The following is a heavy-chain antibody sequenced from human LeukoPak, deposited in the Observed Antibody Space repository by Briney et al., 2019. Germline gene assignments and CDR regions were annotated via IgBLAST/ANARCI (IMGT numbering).Heavy chain of an antibody. J-gene: IGHJ4*02. CDR3: AKHYGSGDYYNYLDY. Sequence: GGSLRLSCGASGFTFSIYWMHWVRQAPGKGLVWVSRINSDGSSTNYADSVKGRFTISRDNFKNTLYLLMNSLRAEDAAVYFCAKHYGSGDYYNYLDYWGQGTLVTVSS. V-gene: IGHV3-74*01. CDR1: GFTFSIYW. D-gene: IGHD3-10*01. CDR2: INSDGSST.